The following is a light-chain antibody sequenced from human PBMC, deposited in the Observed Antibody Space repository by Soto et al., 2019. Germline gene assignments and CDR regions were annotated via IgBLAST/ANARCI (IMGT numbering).Light chain of an antibody. CDR2: EVS. CDR1: SSDIGAYKY. J-gene: IGLJ3*02. V-gene: IGLV2-14*03. CDR3: TSYTPGSRL. Sequence: QSALTQPASVSGSPGQSITISCTGSSSDIGAYKYVSWYQQHPGKAPKVIIYEVSNRPSGISNRFSGSKSGNTASLTISGLQADDDGDYYCTSYTPGSRLFGGGTKLTVL.